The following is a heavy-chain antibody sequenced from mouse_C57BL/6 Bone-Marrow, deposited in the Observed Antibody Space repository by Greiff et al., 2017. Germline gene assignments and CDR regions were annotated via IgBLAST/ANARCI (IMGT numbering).Heavy chain of an antibody. CDR3: TRDLGYAMDY. V-gene: IGHV5-9-1*02. CDR1: GFTFSSYA. J-gene: IGHJ4*01. CDR2: ISSGGDYI. Sequence: EVKVVESGEGLVKPGGSLKLSCAASGFTFSSYAMSWVRQTPEKRLEWVAYISSGGDYIYYADPVKGRFTISRDNARNTLYLQMSSLKSEDTAMYYCTRDLGYAMDYWGQGTSVTVSS.